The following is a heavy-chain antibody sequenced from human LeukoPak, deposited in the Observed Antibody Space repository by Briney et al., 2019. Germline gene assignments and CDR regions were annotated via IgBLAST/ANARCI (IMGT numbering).Heavy chain of an antibody. CDR2: ISGSGGST. J-gene: IGHJ4*02. CDR3: AKDPGITGTTLEYYFDY. CDR1: GFTFSSYA. V-gene: IGHV3-23*01. D-gene: IGHD1-14*01. Sequence: GGSLRLSCAASGFTFSSYAMSWVRQAPGKGLEWVSAISGSGGSTYYADSVKGRFTISRDNSKNTLYLQMNSLRAEDTAVYYCAKDPGITGTTLEYYFDYWGQGTLVTASS.